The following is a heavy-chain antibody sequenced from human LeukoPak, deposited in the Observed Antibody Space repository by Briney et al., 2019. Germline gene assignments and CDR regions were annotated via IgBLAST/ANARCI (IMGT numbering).Heavy chain of an antibody. V-gene: IGHV4-39*01. D-gene: IGHD3-22*01. Sequence: SETLSLTCTVSGDSISSSSYYWVWLRQPPGKGLEWIATIHYTGSTYYNPSLKSRVTISVDTSKNQFSLKLSSVPAADTAMYYCARYWGPYDNSGAYFDYWGQGTLVTVSS. J-gene: IGHJ4*02. CDR1: GDSISSSSYY. CDR3: ARYWGPYDNSGAYFDY. CDR2: IHYTGST.